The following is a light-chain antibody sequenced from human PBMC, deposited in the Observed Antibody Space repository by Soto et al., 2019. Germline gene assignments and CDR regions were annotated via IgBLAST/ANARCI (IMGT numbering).Light chain of an antibody. CDR3: QQYGSSPRT. CDR2: GAS. CDR1: QSVSSSY. V-gene: IGKV3-20*01. Sequence: EIVLTQSPGTLSLSPGERATLSCRASQSVSSSYLAWYQQKPGQAPRLLIYGASSRATGIPGRFSGSGSGTDFTLTISRLEPEDFEVYYCQQYGSSPRTLGQGTKVDIK. J-gene: IGKJ1*01.